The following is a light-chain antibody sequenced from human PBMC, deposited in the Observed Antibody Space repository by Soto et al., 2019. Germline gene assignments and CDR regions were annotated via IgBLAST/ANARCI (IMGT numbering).Light chain of an antibody. V-gene: IGKV3-15*01. CDR3: QQYNDWPPLT. CDR2: GAS. CDR1: QSVRTN. Sequence: IVMTQSPATLSVSPGDRATLSCRASQSVRTNLAWYQLTPGQAPRLLIYGASTRATGVPARFSGTGSGTDFTITISSLQYDAFEAHQCQQYNDWPPLTFGGGTKVDIK. J-gene: IGKJ4*01.